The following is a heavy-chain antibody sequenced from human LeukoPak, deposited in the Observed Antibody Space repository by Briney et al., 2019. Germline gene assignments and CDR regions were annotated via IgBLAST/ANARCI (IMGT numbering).Heavy chain of an antibody. CDR3: ARGIGYSYVNSYYYMDV. D-gene: IGHD5-18*01. Sequence: SETLSLTCTVSGGSISSYYWSWIRQPPGKGLEWIGYIYYSGSTNYNPSLKSRVTISVDTSKNQFSLKLSSVTAADTAVYYCARGIGYSYVNSYYYMDVWGKGTTVTVSS. V-gene: IGHV4-59*12. CDR1: GGSISSYY. J-gene: IGHJ6*03. CDR2: IYYSGST.